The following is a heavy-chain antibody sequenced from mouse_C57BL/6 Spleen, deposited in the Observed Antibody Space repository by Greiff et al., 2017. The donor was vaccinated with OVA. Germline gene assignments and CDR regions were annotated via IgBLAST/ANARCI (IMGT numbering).Heavy chain of an antibody. CDR3: ARWGTGTGFDY. CDR1: GYTFTSYG. CDR2: IYPRSGNT. J-gene: IGHJ2*01. Sequence: VQLVESGAELARPGASVKLSCKASGYTFTSYGISWVKQRTGQGLEWIGEIYPRSGNTYYNEKFKGKATLTADKSSSTAYMELRSLTSEDSAVYFCARWGTGTGFDYWGQGTTLTVSS. V-gene: IGHV1-81*01. D-gene: IGHD4-1*01.